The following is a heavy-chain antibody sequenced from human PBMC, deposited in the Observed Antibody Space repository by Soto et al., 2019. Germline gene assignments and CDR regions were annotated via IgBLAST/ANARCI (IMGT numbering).Heavy chain of an antibody. J-gene: IGHJ4*02. CDR2: INPNSGGT. V-gene: IGHV1-2*02. CDR1: GYTFTGYY. Sequence: ASVKVSCKASGYTFTGYYMHWVRQAPGQGLEWMGWINPNSGGTNYAQKFQGRVTMTRDTSISTAYMELSRLRSDDTAVYYCARAQTYYDYVWGSYRYPPFDYWGQGTLVTVSS. CDR3: ARAQTYYDYVWGSYRYPPFDY. D-gene: IGHD3-16*02.